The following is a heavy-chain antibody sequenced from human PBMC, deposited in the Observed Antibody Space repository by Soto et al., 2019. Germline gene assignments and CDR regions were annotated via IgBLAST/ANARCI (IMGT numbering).Heavy chain of an antibody. V-gene: IGHV4-59*01. CDR3: ARDRLYFSSGVNYYGMDV. Sequence: SETLSLTCTVSGVSISSYYWSWIRQPPGKGLEWIGYIYYTGSTNYNPSLKSRVTISVDTSKNQFSLKLTSVTAADTAVYYCARDRLYFSSGVNYYGMDVWGQGTTVTVSS. CDR2: IYYTGST. CDR1: GVSISSYY. D-gene: IGHD6-19*01. J-gene: IGHJ6*02.